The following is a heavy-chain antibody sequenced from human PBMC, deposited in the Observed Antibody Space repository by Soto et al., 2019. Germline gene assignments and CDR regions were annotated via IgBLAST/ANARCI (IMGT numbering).Heavy chain of an antibody. CDR3: ARNTYYFDY. Sequence: SETLSLTCTVSGGSLNSSNYYWGWIRQPPGKGLEWIGRIYYSGSTYYNPSLKSRVTISVDTSKNQFSLKLSSVTAADTAVYYCARNTYYFDYWGQGTLVTVSS. V-gene: IGHV4-39*01. D-gene: IGHD5-18*01. CDR1: GGSLNSSNYY. J-gene: IGHJ4*02. CDR2: IYYSGST.